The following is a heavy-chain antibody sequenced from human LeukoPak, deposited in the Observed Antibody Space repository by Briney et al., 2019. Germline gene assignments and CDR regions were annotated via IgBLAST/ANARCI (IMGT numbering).Heavy chain of an antibody. V-gene: IGHV4-34*01. D-gene: IGHD3-22*01. Sequence: PSETLSLTCAVYGGSFSGYYWSWIRQPPGKGLEWIGEINHSGSTNYNPSLKSRVTISVDTSKNQFSLKLSSVTAADTAVYYCARVAFYYDSSGYYSWGVDYWGQGTLVTVSS. CDR2: INHSGST. J-gene: IGHJ4*02. CDR1: GGSFSGYY. CDR3: ARVAFYYDSSGYYSWGVDY.